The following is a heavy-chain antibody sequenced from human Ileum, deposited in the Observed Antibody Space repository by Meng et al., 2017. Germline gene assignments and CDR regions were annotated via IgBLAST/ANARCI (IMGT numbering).Heavy chain of an antibody. Sequence: GGSLRLSCAASGFTFSSYSMNWVRQAPGKGLEWVSSISSSSSYIYYADSVKGRFTISRDNAKNSLYLQMNSLRAEDTAVYYCARDYGVRLGELSLAKDWGQGTLVTVSS. V-gene: IGHV3-21*01. J-gene: IGHJ4*02. CDR3: ARDYGVRLGELSLAKD. D-gene: IGHD3-16*02. CDR1: GFTFSSYS. CDR2: ISSSSSYI.